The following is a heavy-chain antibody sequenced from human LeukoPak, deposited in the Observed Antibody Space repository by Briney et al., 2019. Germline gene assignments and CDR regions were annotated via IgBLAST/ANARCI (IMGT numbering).Heavy chain of an antibody. Sequence: GGSLRLSCAASGFTFSSYAMHWVRQAPGKGLEWVAVISYDGSNKYYADSVKGRFAISRDNSKNTLYLQMNSLRAEDTAVYYCARARPSDSHKLKNYDSSGYSLHYWGQGTLVTVSS. CDR2: ISYDGSNK. CDR3: ARARPSDSHKLKNYDSSGYSLHY. V-gene: IGHV3-30*09. J-gene: IGHJ4*02. D-gene: IGHD3-22*01. CDR1: GFTFSSYA.